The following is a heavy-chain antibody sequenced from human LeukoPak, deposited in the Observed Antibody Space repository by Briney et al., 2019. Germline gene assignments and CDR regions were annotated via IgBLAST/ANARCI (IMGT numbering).Heavy chain of an antibody. CDR1: GHSIINSYY. V-gene: IGHV4-38-2*02. J-gene: IGHJ1*01. CDR3: ARAVDSSGFSSFQH. D-gene: IGHD3-22*01. CDR2: IYHTGAT. Sequence: SETLSLTCSVSGHSIINSYYWGWIRQPSGKGLEWIGSIYHTGATYYNPSLRSRVTISVDTSKNQFSLRLNSVTAADTAVYYCARAVDSSGFSSFQHWGQGTLVTVTS.